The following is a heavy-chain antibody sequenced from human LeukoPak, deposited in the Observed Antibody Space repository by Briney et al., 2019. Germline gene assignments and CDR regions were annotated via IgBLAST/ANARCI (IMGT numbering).Heavy chain of an antibody. CDR2: INPNSGAT. J-gene: IGHJ4*02. CDR3: ARLSTPNLYYFDY. CDR1: GYTFTGYY. Sequence: ASVKVSCKASGYTFTGYYMHWVRQAPGQGLEWMGWINPNSGATYYAQKFQGRVSMTRDTSISTAYMEVSRLRSDDSALYYCARLSTPNLYYFDYWGQGTLVTVSS. D-gene: IGHD3-16*02. V-gene: IGHV1-2*02.